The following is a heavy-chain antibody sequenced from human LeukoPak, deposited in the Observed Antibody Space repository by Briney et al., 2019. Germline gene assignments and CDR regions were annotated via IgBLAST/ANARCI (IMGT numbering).Heavy chain of an antibody. CDR2: ISGSGGST. Sequence: GGSLRLSCAASGFTFSSYAMSWVRQAPGKGLEWVSAISGSGGSTYYADSVKGRFTISRDNSKNTLYLQMNSLRAEDTAVYYCAREYCSSTSCYRSLSDAFDIWGQGTWSPSLQ. CDR1: GFTFSSYA. CDR3: AREYCSSTSCYRSLSDAFDI. J-gene: IGHJ3*02. D-gene: IGHD2-2*01. V-gene: IGHV3-23*01.